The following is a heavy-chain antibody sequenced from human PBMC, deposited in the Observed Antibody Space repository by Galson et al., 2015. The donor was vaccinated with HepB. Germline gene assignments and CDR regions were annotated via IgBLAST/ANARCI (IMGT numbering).Heavy chain of an antibody. Sequence: SLRLSCATSGFSFGDYAMSWFRQAPGKGLEWVGFIRSRHYGGTTEYAASVKGGFTISRDNSKGIAYLQLNSLKSEDTAIYYCSRTGINEDGFWTVASAPFDYWGQGTLVTVSS. V-gene: IGHV3-49*03. J-gene: IGHJ4*02. CDR2: IRSRHYGGTT. D-gene: IGHD3/OR15-3a*01. CDR1: GFSFGDYA. CDR3: SRTGINEDGFWTVASAPFDY.